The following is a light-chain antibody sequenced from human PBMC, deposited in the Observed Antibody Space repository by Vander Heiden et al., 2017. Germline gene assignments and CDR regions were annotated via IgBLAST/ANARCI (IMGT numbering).Light chain of an antibody. Sequence: QPVLTQPASVSGAAGQRVTISCTGSSYNIGAGYDAHWYQQLPKTAPRLLIYGDNNRPSGVPDRFSGSKSGTSGSLAITGLQAEDEADYFCQSYDNSLSTWVFGGGTKLTVL. J-gene: IGLJ3*02. CDR1: SYNIGAGYD. CDR2: GDN. CDR3: QSYDNSLSTWV. V-gene: IGLV1-40*01.